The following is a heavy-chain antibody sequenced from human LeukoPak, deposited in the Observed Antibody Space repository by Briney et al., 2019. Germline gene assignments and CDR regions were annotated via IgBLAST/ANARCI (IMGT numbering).Heavy chain of an antibody. CDR2: ISYDGSNK. CDR3: ARGSPNYSFDY. V-gene: IGHV3-30-3*01. J-gene: IGHJ4*02. D-gene: IGHD4-11*01. Sequence: GSLRLSCAASGFTFSSYAMHWVRQAPGKGLEWVAVISYDGSNKYYADSVKGRFTISRDNSKNTLYLQMNSLRAEDTAVYYCARGSPNYSFDYWGQGTLVTVSS. CDR1: GFTFSSYA.